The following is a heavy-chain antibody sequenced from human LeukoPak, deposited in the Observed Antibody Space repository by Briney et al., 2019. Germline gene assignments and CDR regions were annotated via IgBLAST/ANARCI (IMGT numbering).Heavy chain of an antibody. CDR2: INHRGST. V-gene: IGHV4-34*01. Sequence: SETLSLTCAVYGGSFSGYYWSWIRQPPGKGLEWIGEINHRGSTNYNPSLKSRVTISVDTSKNQFSLKLSSVTAADTAVYYCARGWAPYYYDSSGYSANIDYWGQGTLVTVSS. J-gene: IGHJ4*02. D-gene: IGHD3-22*01. CDR1: GGSFSGYY. CDR3: ARGWAPYYYDSSGYSANIDY.